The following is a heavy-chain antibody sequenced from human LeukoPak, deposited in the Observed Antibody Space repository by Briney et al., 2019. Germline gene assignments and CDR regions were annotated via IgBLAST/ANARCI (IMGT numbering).Heavy chain of an antibody. D-gene: IGHD3-10*02. Sequence: GGSLRLSCAASGFTFSAYAMTWVRQAPGKGLEWVSSIGSDNKPHYSESVKGRFAISRDNSKNTLFLQLHNLRVEDTALYYCARDLRYYVAMDVWGQGTTVTVSS. J-gene: IGHJ6*02. CDR2: IGSDNKP. CDR1: GFTFSAYA. V-gene: IGHV3-23*01. CDR3: ARDLRYYVAMDV.